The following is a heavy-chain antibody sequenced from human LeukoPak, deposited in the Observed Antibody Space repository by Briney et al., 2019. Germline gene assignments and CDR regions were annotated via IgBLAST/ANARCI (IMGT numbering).Heavy chain of an antibody. J-gene: IGHJ4*02. V-gene: IGHV2-5*02. CDR3: AHNSFDILTGYWDY. D-gene: IGHD3-9*01. CDR1: GFSLRTSGVG. CDR2: IYWDDDK. Sequence: SGPTLMQPTPTLTLTCTFSGFSLRTSGVGVGWIRQPPGKALEWLTLIYWDDDKRYSPSLKSRLTITKDTSKNQVVLTMTNMDPVDTATYYCAHNSFDILTGYWDYWGQGTLVTVSS.